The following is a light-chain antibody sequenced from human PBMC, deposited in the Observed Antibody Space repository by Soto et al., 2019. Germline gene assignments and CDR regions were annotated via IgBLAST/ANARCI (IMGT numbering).Light chain of an antibody. CDR2: EGS. CDR1: SSDVGSYNL. CDR3: CSYAGSRGVV. J-gene: IGLJ2*01. V-gene: IGLV2-23*01. Sequence: QSALTQPASVSGSPGQSITISCTGTSSDVGSYNLVSWYQQHPGKAPKLMIYEGSKRPSGVSNRFSGSKSGNTASLTISGLQAEDEADYYCCSYAGSRGVVCGGGTKLTV.